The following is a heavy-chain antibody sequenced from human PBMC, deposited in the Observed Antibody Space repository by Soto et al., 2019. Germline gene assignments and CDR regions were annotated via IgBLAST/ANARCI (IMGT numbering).Heavy chain of an antibody. CDR2: IIPIFGTA. Sequence: SVKVSCKASGGTFSSYAISWVLQAPGQGLEWMGGIIPIFGTANYAQKFQGRVTITADESTSTAYMELSSLRSEDTAVYYSAREVAYCGGDCYSHDAFDIWGQGTMVTVSS. D-gene: IGHD2-21*02. CDR3: AREVAYCGGDCYSHDAFDI. J-gene: IGHJ3*02. CDR1: GGTFSSYA. V-gene: IGHV1-69*13.